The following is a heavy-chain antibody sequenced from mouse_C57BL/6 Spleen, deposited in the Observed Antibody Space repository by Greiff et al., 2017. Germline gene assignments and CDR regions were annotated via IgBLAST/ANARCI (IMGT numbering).Heavy chain of an antibody. Sequence: VLLVESGAELVRPGASVTLSCKASGYTFTDYEMHWVKQTPVHGLEWIGAIDPETGGTAYNPKFKGKAILTADKSSSTAYMELRSLTSEDSAVYYCPIYYCGSSYFDYWGQGTTLTVSS. CDR3: PIYYCGSSYFDY. V-gene: IGHV1-15*01. D-gene: IGHD1-1*01. CDR1: GYTFTDYE. CDR2: IDPETGGT. J-gene: IGHJ2*01.